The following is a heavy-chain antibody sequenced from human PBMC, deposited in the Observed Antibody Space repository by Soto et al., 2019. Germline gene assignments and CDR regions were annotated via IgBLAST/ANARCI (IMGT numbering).Heavy chain of an antibody. J-gene: IGHJ3*02. CDR1: DGSISSYY. Sequence: TLSLTCTVSDGSISSYYWSWIRQPPGKGLEWIGYIYYSGTTNYNPSLKSRVTISVDTSKNQISLNLNSVTAADTAVYYCARRPDGFDIWGPGTMVTVSS. CDR2: IYYSGTT. V-gene: IGHV4-59*12. CDR3: ARRPDGFDI.